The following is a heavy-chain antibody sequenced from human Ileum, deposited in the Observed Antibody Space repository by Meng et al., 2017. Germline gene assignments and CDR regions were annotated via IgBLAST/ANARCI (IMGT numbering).Heavy chain of an antibody. CDR2: LYTSGIT. J-gene: IGHJ4*02. CDR3: AREKQQLGFDS. V-gene: IGHV4-4*07. D-gene: IGHD1-1*01. CDR1: GGSISGYF. Sequence: QGQLQESGPGLGKPSETLALTCTVSGGSISGYFWSWIRQPAGKGLEWIGRLYTSGITNYNPSLKSRVTMSVDTSKSQFSLNLTSVTAADTAIYYCAREKQQLGFDSWGQGTLVTVSS.